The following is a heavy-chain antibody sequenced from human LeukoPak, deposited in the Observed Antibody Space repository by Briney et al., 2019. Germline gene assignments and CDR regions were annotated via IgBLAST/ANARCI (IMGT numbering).Heavy chain of an antibody. CDR3: AGGGAFDI. V-gene: IGHV4-34*01. Sequence: PSETLSLTCAVYGGSFSGYYWSWIRQPPGKGLEWIGYIYHSGSTYYNPSLKSRVTISVDRSKNQFSLKLSSVTAADTAVYYCAGGGAFDIWGQGTMVTVSS. J-gene: IGHJ3*02. D-gene: IGHD3-10*01. CDR1: GGSFSGYY. CDR2: IYHSGST.